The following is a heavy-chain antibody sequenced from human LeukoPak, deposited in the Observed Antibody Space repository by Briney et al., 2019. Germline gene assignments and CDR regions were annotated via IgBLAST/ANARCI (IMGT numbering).Heavy chain of an antibody. Sequence: GRSLRLSCAASGFTFSSYGMHWDPQAPGKGLEWVAVISYDGSNKYYADSVKGRFTISRDNSKNTLYLQMNSLRAEDTAVYYCAKDHQPAVDSGGNSVSESDYWGQGTLVTVSS. CDR1: GFTFSSYG. CDR3: AKDHQPAVDSGGNSVSESDY. D-gene: IGHD4-23*01. J-gene: IGHJ4*02. V-gene: IGHV3-30*18. CDR2: ISYDGSNK.